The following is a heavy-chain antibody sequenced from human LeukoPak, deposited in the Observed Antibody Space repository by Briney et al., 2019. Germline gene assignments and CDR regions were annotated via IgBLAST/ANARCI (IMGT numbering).Heavy chain of an antibody. D-gene: IGHD3-10*01. J-gene: IGHJ4*02. V-gene: IGHV3-21*01. CDR1: GFTFSDYP. CDR3: VSELWFGELLPRDY. CDR2: ISSSSSYI. Sequence: GGSLRLSCAASGFTFSDYPINWVRQAPGKGLEWVSSISSSSSYIYYADSVKGRFTISRDNAKNSLYLQMNSLRAEDTAVYYCVSELWFGELLPRDYWGQGTLVTVSS.